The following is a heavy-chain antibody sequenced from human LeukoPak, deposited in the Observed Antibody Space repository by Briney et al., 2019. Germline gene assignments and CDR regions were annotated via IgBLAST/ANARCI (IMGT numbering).Heavy chain of an antibody. CDR1: GFTFSSYA. V-gene: IGHV3-23*01. J-gene: IGHJ5*02. CDR2: ISGSGGST. Sequence: PGGSLRLSCAASGFTFSSYAMSWVRQAPGKGLEWVSAISGSGGSTYYADSMKGRFTISRDNSKNTLYLQMNSLRAEDTAVYYCAKDRIVVRGVNNWFDPWGQGTLVTVSS. CDR3: AKDRIVVRGVNNWFDP. D-gene: IGHD3-10*01.